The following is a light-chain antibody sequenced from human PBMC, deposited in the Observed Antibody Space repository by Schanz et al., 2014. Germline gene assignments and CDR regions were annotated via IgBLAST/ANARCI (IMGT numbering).Light chain of an antibody. CDR2: DVS. CDR1: SSDIGGYDY. J-gene: IGLJ3*02. Sequence: QSALTQPASVSGSPGQSITISCTGTSSDIGGYDYVSWYQQLPGKAPKLMLYDVSHRPSGVSNRFSGSKSGNTASLTISGLQAEDEADYYCTSYTSSSTRVFGGGTKLTV. V-gene: IGLV2-14*03. CDR3: TSYTSSSTRV.